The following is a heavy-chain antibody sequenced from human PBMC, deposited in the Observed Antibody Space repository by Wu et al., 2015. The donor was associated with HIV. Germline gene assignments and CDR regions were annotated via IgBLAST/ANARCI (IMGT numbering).Heavy chain of an antibody. J-gene: IGHJ4*02. V-gene: IGHV1-69*13. Sequence: QVHLVQSGAEVKKPGSSIKVSCKASGNIFSDYGINWVRQAPGQGLEWMGRIIPRSGTTYFAHKFQDSVTITADDFTNTIYLEVRGLRSDDTALYFCAHDFGGRSPPGYWGQGTLVTVSS. CDR3: AHDFGGRSPPGY. CDR2: IIPRSGTT. D-gene: IGHD4-23*01. CDR1: GNIFSDYG.